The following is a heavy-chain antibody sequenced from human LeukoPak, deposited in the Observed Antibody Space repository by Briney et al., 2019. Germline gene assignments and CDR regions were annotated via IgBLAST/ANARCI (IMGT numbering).Heavy chain of an antibody. J-gene: IGHJ4*02. V-gene: IGHV4-34*01. Sequence: SETLSLTCAVYGGSFSGYYWSWIRQPPRKGLEWIGEINHSGSTNYNPSLKSRVTISVDTSKNQFSLKLSSVTAADTAVYYCARAPHSSGCRYFDCWGQGTLVTVSS. CDR2: INHSGST. D-gene: IGHD6-19*01. CDR1: GGSFSGYY. CDR3: ARAPHSSGCRYFDC.